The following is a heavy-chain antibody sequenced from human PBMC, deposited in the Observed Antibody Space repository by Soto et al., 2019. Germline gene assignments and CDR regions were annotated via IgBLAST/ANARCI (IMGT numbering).Heavy chain of an antibody. V-gene: IGHV4-30-2*01. Sequence: LSLTCAASGGSISSGGYSWSWIRQPPGKGLEWIGYIYHSGSTYYNPSLKSRVTISVDRSKNQFSLKLSSVTAADTAVYYCARASLPLGMDVWGQGTTVTVSS. CDR1: GGSISSGGYS. D-gene: IGHD3-10*01. CDR3: ARASLPLGMDV. CDR2: IYHSGST. J-gene: IGHJ6*02.